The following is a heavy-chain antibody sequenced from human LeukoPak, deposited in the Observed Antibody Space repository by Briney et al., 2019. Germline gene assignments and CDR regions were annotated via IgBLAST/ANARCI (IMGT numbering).Heavy chain of an antibody. CDR3: AREVWGTAMVTVSGDY. V-gene: IGHV4-38-2*02. CDR2: IYHSGST. Sequence: SETLSLTCTVSGYSISSGYYWGWIRQPPGKGLEWIGSIYHSGSTYYNPSLKSRVTISVDTSKNQFSLKLSSVTAADTAVYYCAREVWGTAMVTVSGDYWGQGTLVTVSS. D-gene: IGHD5-18*01. J-gene: IGHJ4*02. CDR1: GYSISSGYY.